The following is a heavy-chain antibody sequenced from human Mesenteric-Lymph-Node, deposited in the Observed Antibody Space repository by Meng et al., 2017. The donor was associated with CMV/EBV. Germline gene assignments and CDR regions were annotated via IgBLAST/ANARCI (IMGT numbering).Heavy chain of an antibody. V-gene: IGHV3-74*01. J-gene: IGHJ6*02. D-gene: IGHD5/OR15-5a*01. Sequence: GGSLRLSCAASGFTFSSYWMHWVRQAPGKGLVWVSRINTDGSRTDYADSVKGRFTISRDNAKNTLYLQMNSLRDEGTAVYYCARDVYRDGYYYYGMDVWGQGTTVTVSS. CDR2: INTDGSRT. CDR3: ARDVYRDGYYYYGMDV. CDR1: GFTFSSYW.